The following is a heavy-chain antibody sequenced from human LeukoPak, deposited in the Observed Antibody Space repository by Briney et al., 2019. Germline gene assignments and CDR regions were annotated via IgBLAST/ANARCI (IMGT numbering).Heavy chain of an antibody. CDR1: GFTFSDYW. Sequence: QSGGSLRLSCTASGFTFSDYWMTWVRQAPGNGPEWVANIKQDGSQRYYVDSVRGRFTISRDNAKNSLFLQMNGLRAEDTAVYYCSRRRGSSARRSPNCHWGQGTLVTVSS. CDR3: SRRRGSSARRSPNCH. D-gene: IGHD1-26*01. CDR2: IKQDGSQR. J-gene: IGHJ4*02. V-gene: IGHV3-7*04.